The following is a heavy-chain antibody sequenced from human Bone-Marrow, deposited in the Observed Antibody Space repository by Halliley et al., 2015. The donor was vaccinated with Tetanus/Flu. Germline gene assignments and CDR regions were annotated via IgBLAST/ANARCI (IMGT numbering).Heavy chain of an antibody. CDR2: ISAAGGVT. CDR1: GFSFSSYG. V-gene: IGHV3-23*01. Sequence: SLRLSCVASGFSFSSYGVDWVRQAPGKGLEWVSSISAAGGVTYLADSVKGRFAISRDNSKNTVYLQMNSLRAEDTAVYFCARAFRRGPTYDSWGQGALVTVSS. J-gene: IGHJ4*02. CDR3: ARAFRRGPTYDS.